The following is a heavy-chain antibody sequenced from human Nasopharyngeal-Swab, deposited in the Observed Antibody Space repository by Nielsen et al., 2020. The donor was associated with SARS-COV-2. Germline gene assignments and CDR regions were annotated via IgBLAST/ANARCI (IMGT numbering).Heavy chain of an antibody. CDR1: GYTLTELS. CDR3: ATGPISNSWDSYYYYGMDV. J-gene: IGHJ6*02. CDR2: FDPEDGET. Sequence: ASVKVSCKVSGYTLTELSMHWVRQAPGKGLEWMGGFDPEDGETIYAQKFQGRVTMTEDTSTDTAYMELSSLRSEDTAVYYCATGPISNSWDSYYYYGMDVWGQGTTVTVSS. V-gene: IGHV1-24*01. D-gene: IGHD6-13*01.